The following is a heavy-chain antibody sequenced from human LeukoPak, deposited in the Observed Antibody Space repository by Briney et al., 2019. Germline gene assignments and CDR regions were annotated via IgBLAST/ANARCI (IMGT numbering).Heavy chain of an antibody. CDR1: GGSISSSSYY. D-gene: IGHD5-18*01. CDR2: IYYSGST. CDR3: ARLGGYSYGYSGAFDI. Sequence: PSETLSLTCTVSGGSISSSSYYWGWIRQPPVKGLEWIGNIYYSGSTYYNPSLKSRVSISVDTSKKHFSLRLSSVTAADTAVYYCARLGGYSYGYSGAFDIWGQGTMVTVSS. V-gene: IGHV4-39*02. J-gene: IGHJ3*02.